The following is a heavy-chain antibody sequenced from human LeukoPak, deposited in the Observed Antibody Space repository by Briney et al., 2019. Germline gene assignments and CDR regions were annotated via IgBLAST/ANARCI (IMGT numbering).Heavy chain of an antibody. Sequence: SETLSLTCTVSGGSISSGDYYWSWIRQPPGKGLEWIGYIYYSGSTYYNPSLKSRVTISVDTSKNQFSLKLSSVTAADTAVYYCASGPAGRYYFDYWGQGTLVTVSS. CDR3: ASGPAGRYYFDY. V-gene: IGHV4-30-4*08. D-gene: IGHD2-2*01. CDR2: IYYSGST. CDR1: GGSISSGDYY. J-gene: IGHJ4*02.